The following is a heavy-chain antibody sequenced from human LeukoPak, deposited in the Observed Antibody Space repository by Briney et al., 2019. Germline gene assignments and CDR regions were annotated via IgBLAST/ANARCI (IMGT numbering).Heavy chain of an antibody. D-gene: IGHD5-12*01. V-gene: IGHV4-34*01. CDR2: INHGGSA. CDR1: GGSFSGYW. CDR3: ARGNSGYDYAFDI. Sequence: SETLSLTCAVYGGSFSGYWWCWIRQPPGKGLEWIGEINHGGSANYNPSLKSRVTISVDTSKNQFSLRVSSVTSADTAVYYCARGNSGYDYAFDIWGQGTMVTVSS. J-gene: IGHJ3*02.